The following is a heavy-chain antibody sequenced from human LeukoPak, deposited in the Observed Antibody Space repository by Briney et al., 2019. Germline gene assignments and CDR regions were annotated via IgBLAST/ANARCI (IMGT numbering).Heavy chain of an antibody. V-gene: IGHV1-8*03. Sequence: GASVKVSCKAAGYTFTSYDINWVRQATGQGREWRGWMNPNSGNKGNAQKFQGRVTITRNTSISKTYMELSSLRSADTAVYCCAIVDDFWSGYPSSYWGQGPLVPASS. CDR2: MNPNSGNK. D-gene: IGHD3-3*01. CDR1: GYTFTSYD. CDR3: AIVDDFWSGYPSSY. J-gene: IGHJ4*02.